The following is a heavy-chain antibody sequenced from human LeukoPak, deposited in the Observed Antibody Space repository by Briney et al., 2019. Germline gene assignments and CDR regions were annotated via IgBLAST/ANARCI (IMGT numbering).Heavy chain of an antibody. CDR3: ASNVVPAAPHYYYYMDV. V-gene: IGHV1-18*01. J-gene: IGHJ6*03. D-gene: IGHD2-2*01. CDR1: GGTFSSYA. CDR2: ISAYNGNT. Sequence: GASVKVSCKASGGTFSSYAISWVRQAPGQGLEWMGWISAYNGNTNYAQKLQGRVTMTTDTSTSTAYMELRSLRSDDTAVYYCASNVVPAAPHYYYYMDVWGKGTTVTVSS.